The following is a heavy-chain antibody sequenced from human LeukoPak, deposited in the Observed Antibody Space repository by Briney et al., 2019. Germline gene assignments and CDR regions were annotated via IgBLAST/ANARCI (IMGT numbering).Heavy chain of an antibody. CDR1: GFTFSSYS. CDR3: ARDLFEPGIAAAGTDS. Sequence: PGGSLRLSCAASGFTFSSYSMNWVRQAPGKGLEWVSSISSSSSYIYYADSVKGRFTISRDNAKNSLYLQMNSLRAEDTAVYYCARDLFEPGIAAAGTDSWGQGTLVTVSS. CDR2: ISSSSSYI. V-gene: IGHV3-21*01. D-gene: IGHD6-13*01. J-gene: IGHJ4*02.